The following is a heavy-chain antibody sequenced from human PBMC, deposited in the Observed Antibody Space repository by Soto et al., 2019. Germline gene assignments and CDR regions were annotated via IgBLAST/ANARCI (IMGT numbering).Heavy chain of an antibody. CDR2: IYPGDSDT. V-gene: IGHV5-51*01. D-gene: IGHD3-3*01. CDR1: GYSFTSCW. J-gene: IGHJ6*02. Sequence: GESLKISCKGSGYSFTSCWIGWVRQMPGKGLEWMGIIYPGDSDTRYSPSFQGQVTISADKSISTAYLQWSSLKASDTAMYYCARHDGYDFWSGYSGYYYYYGMDVWGQGTTVTVSS. CDR3: ARHDGYDFWSGYSGYYYYYGMDV.